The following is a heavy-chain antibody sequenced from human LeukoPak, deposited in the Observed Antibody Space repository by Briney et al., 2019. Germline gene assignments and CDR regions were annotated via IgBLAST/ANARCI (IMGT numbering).Heavy chain of an antibody. V-gene: IGHV3-21*01. D-gene: IGHD6-19*01. CDR2: ISSSSSYI. J-gene: IGHJ4*02. CDR3: ARAESSGWTPFDY. CDR1: GFTFSSYS. Sequence: GGCLRLSCAASGFTFSSYSMNWVRQAPGKGLEWVSSISSSSSYIYYADSVKGRFTSSRDNAKNSLYLQMNSLRAEDTAVYYCARAESSGWTPFDYWGQGTLVTVSS.